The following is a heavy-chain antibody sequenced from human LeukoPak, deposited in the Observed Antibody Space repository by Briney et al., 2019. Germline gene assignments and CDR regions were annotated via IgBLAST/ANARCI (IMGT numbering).Heavy chain of an antibody. D-gene: IGHD6-13*01. CDR2: ISAYNGNT. V-gene: IGHV1-18*01. J-gene: IGHJ2*01. CDR1: GYTFTSYG. Sequence: ASVKVSCKASGYTFTSYGISWVRQAPGQGLEWMGWISAYNGNTNYAQKLQGRVTMTTDTSTSTAYMELRSLRSDDTAVYYCARFGAAAGGGPHYWYFDLWGRGTLVTVSS. CDR3: ARFGAAAGGGPHYWYFDL.